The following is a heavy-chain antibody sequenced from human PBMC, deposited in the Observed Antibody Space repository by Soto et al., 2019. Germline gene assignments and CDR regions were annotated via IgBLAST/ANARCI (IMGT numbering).Heavy chain of an antibody. CDR1: GGSISSGGYS. CDR2: IYHSGST. J-gene: IGHJ6*02. Sequence: TLSLTCAVSGGSISSGGYSWSWIRQPPGKGLEWIGYIYHSGSTYYNPSLKSRVTISVDRSKNQFSLKLSSVTAADTAVYYCARRRGFPYYYGMDVWSQGTTVTVSS. CDR3: ARRRGFPYYYGMDV. V-gene: IGHV4-30-2*01. D-gene: IGHD5-12*01.